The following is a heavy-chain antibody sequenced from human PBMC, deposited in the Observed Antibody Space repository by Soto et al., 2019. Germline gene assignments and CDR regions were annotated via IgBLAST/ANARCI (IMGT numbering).Heavy chain of an antibody. CDR1: GFSLSTSGVG. V-gene: IGHV2-5*02. D-gene: IGHD3-3*01. Sequence: GSGPTLVNPTQTLTLTCTFSGFSLSTSGVGVGWIRQPPGKALEWLALIYWDDDKRYSPSLKSRLTITKDTSKNQVVLTMTNMDPVDTATYYCAHSKGATIFGVVSPNYFDYWGQGTLVTVSS. CDR2: IYWDDDK. CDR3: AHSKGATIFGVVSPNYFDY. J-gene: IGHJ4*02.